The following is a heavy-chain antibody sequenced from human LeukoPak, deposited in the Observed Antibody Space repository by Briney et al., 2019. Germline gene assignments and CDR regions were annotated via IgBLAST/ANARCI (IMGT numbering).Heavy chain of an antibody. CDR3: VRDVSSSGGDFY. D-gene: IGHD2-21*02. V-gene: IGHV3-48*02. CDR2: ISRTGST. Sequence: GGSLRFSCAASGFTFSSYPMNWVRQAPGMGLEWVSYISRTGSTYYAGSVKGRFTISRDNAKNSLYLQMNGLRDEDTAVYYCVRDVSSSGGDFYWGQGTLVTVSS. J-gene: IGHJ4*02. CDR1: GFTFSSYP.